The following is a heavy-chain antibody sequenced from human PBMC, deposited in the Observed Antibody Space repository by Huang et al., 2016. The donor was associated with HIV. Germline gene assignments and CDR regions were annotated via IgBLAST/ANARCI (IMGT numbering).Heavy chain of an antibody. CDR3: ATDYFDSSGNGAFDI. V-gene: IGHV1-18*01. Sequence: QVQLVQSGAEVKKPGASVKVSCKASGYTFTNYVISWVRQAPGQGLEWMGWISAYNGNSNYAQTFQGRVTMTTDTSTTTVYMELRNLRSDDTAVYYCATDYFDSSGNGAFDIWGQGTMVTVSS. D-gene: IGHD3-22*01. J-gene: IGHJ3*02. CDR1: GYTFTNYV. CDR2: ISAYNGNS.